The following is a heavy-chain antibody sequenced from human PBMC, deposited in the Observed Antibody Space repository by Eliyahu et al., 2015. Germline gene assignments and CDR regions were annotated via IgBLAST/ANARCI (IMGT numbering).Heavy chain of an antibody. CDR1: GFSFSXYG. J-gene: IGHJ3*01. V-gene: IGHV3-30*18. CDR3: AKDGVLG. CDR2: TSYXGSKK. Sequence: QVQLVESGGGVVQPGRSLRLSXXASGFSFSXYGMHXVRQAPGKGLGWXAVTSYXGSKKYYADSVKGRFTISRDNSKNMLYLQMNSLRAEDTAVYYCAKDGVLGGGQGTMVTVSS. D-gene: IGHD3-3*01.